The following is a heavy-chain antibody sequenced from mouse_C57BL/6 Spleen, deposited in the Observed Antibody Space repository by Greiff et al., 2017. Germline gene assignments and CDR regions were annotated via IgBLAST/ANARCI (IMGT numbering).Heavy chain of an antibody. Sequence: QVQLQQSGAELVKPGASVKISCKASGYAFSSYWMNWVKQRPGKGLEWIGQIYPGDGDTNYNGKFKGKATLTADKSSSTAYMQLSSLTSEDSAVYFCARSELGYYGSSYAMDDWGQGTSVTVSS. CDR1: GYAFSSYW. J-gene: IGHJ4*01. CDR3: ARSELGYYGSSYAMDD. V-gene: IGHV1-80*01. CDR2: IYPGDGDT. D-gene: IGHD1-1*01.